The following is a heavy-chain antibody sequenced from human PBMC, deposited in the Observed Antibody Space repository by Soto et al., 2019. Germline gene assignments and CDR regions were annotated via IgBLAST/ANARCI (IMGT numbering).Heavy chain of an antibody. Sequence: GGSLRLSCAASGFTFDDYTMHWVRQAPGKGLEWVSLISWDGGSTYYADSVKGRFTISRDNSKNSLYLQMNSLRTEDTALYYCAKARGTAMVPAFDYWGQRTLVTVSS. D-gene: IGHD5-18*01. V-gene: IGHV3-43*01. CDR2: ISWDGGST. CDR3: AKARGTAMVPAFDY. CDR1: GFTFDDYT. J-gene: IGHJ4*02.